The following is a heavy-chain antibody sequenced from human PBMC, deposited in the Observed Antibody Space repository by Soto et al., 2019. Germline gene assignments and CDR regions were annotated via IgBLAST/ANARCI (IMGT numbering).Heavy chain of an antibody. CDR2: VFYSGSI. V-gene: IGHV4-59*01. CDR1: GGSINAYY. CDR3: ARGSPVRANWNFDY. J-gene: IGHJ4*02. Sequence: SETLSLTCIVSGGSINAYYWNWIRQPPGKGLEWIGYVFYSGSINYNPSLRNRVTISADTSKNQFSLTLTSVTSADTAVYFCARGSPVRANWNFDYWGQGTQVTVSS. D-gene: IGHD1-20*01.